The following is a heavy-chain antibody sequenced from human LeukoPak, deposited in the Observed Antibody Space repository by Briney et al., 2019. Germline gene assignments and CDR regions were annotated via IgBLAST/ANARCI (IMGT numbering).Heavy chain of an antibody. Sequence: GGSLRLSCAASGFTFSSYSMNWVRQAPGKWLEWVSYISSSSSTIYYADSVKGRFTISRDNAKNSLYLQMNSLRAEDTAVYYCSRGKQAFDSSGYYDYWGQGTLVTVSS. V-gene: IGHV3-48*01. CDR3: SRGKQAFDSSGYYDY. J-gene: IGHJ4*02. CDR1: GFTFSSYS. D-gene: IGHD3-22*01. CDR2: ISSSSSTI.